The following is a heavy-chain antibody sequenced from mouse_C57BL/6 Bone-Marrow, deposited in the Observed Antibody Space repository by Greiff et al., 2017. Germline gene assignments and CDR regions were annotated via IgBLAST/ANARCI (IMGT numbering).Heavy chain of an antibody. J-gene: IGHJ1*03. CDR2: ISDGGSYT. D-gene: IGHD1-1*01. Sequence: EVQLVESGGGLVKPGGSLKLSCAASGFTFSSYAMSWVRQTPEKRLEWVATISDGGSYTYYPDNVKGRFTISRDNAKNNLYLQMSHLKSEDTAMYYCARLTTPVLDVWGTGTTVTVSS. V-gene: IGHV5-4*01. CDR3: ARLTTPVLDV. CDR1: GFTFSSYA.